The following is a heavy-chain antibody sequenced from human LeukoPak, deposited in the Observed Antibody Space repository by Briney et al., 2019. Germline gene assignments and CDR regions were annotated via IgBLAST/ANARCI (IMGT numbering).Heavy chain of an antibody. Sequence: TLSLTCTVSGGSISSYYWSWIRQPPGKGLGGIGYIYYSGTTNYNPSLKSRVTISVDTSKNQFSLKLSSVTAADTAVYYCARGVYIAAAQYGYWGQGTLVTVSS. CDR3: ARGVYIAAAQYGY. D-gene: IGHD6-13*01. CDR2: IYYSGTT. CDR1: GGSISSYY. J-gene: IGHJ4*02. V-gene: IGHV4-59*01.